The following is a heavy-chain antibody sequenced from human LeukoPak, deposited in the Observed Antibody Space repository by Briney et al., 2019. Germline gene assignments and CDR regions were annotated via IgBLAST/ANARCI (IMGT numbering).Heavy chain of an antibody. V-gene: IGHV3-66*01. CDR3: ARSFDGGPVWFDP. D-gene: IGHD4-23*01. CDR1: GFTVSSNY. J-gene: IGHJ5*02. CDR2: IYSGGST. Sequence: GGSLRLSCAASGFTVSSNYMSWVRQAPGKGLEWVSVIYSGGSTYYADSVKGRFTISRDNSKNTLYLQMNSLRAEDTAVYYCARSFDGGPVWFDPWGQGTLVTVSS.